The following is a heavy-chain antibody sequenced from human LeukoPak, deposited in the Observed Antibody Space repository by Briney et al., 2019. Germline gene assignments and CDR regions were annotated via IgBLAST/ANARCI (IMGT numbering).Heavy chain of an antibody. J-gene: IGHJ3*02. CDR1: GFTFGDYA. V-gene: IGHV3-49*04. CDR3: TRVYGEPRGRAFDI. Sequence: GGSLRLSCTASGFTFGDYAMSWVRQAPRKGLEWVGFIRSKAYGGTTEYAASVKGRFTISRDDSKSIAYLQMNSLKTEDTAVYYCTRVYGEPRGRAFDIWGQGTMVTVSS. CDR2: IRSKAYGGTT. D-gene: IGHD1-26*01.